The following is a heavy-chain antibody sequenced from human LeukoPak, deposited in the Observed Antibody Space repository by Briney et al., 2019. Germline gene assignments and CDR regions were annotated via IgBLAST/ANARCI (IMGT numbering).Heavy chain of an antibody. CDR2: ISGSGGST. Sequence: GGSLRLSCAASGFTFSSYAMSWVRQAPGKGLEWVSAISGSGGSTYYADSVKGRFTISRDNAENSLYLQMNSLRAEDTAVYYCARDTAAAYWGQGTLVTVSS. D-gene: IGHD6-13*01. CDR1: GFTFSSYA. CDR3: ARDTAAAY. V-gene: IGHV3-23*01. J-gene: IGHJ4*02.